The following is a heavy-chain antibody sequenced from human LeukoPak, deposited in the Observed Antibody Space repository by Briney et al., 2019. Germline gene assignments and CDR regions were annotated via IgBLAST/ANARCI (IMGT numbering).Heavy chain of an antibody. V-gene: IGHV3-49*04. CDR2: IRSKAYGGTT. CDR1: GFTFSDYA. J-gene: IGHJ5*02. D-gene: IGHD6-13*01. Sequence: GGSLRLSCTASGFTFSDYAMSWVRQAPGKGLEWVGFIRSKAYGGTTEYAASVKGRFTISRDDSKSIAYLQMNSLKTEDTAVYYCTRSYSSSWYVGWFDPWGQGTLVTVSS. CDR3: TRSYSSSWYVGWFDP.